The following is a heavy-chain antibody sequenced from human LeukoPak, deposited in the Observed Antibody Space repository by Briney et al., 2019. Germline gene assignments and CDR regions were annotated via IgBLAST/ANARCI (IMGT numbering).Heavy chain of an antibody. Sequence: PGGSLRLSCAASGFTFSAYGMSWVRQSPRKGLEWVSGVSGAEGATYYADSVKCRFTISRDNSKSTLYLQMNNLRAEDTAVYYCAKHWSYCSTTSCFFNYYYYYMDVWGKGTTVTVSS. V-gene: IGHV3-23*01. CDR3: AKHWSYCSTTSCFFNYYYYYMDV. J-gene: IGHJ6*03. D-gene: IGHD2-2*01. CDR2: VSGAEGAT. CDR1: GFTFSAYG.